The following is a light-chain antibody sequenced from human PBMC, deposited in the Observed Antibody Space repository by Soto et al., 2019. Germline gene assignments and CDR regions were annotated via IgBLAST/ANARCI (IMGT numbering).Light chain of an antibody. CDR2: DVS. Sequence: QSVLSQPASVSGSPGQSIIISCTGTSSEVGGYNYVSWYQQHPGKAPKLMIYDVSNRPSGVSNRFSGSKSGNTASLTISGLYAEDEADYYCSSYTSSSTLYVFGTETKV. J-gene: IGLJ1*01. V-gene: IGLV2-14*01. CDR1: SSEVGGYNY. CDR3: SSYTSSSTLYV.